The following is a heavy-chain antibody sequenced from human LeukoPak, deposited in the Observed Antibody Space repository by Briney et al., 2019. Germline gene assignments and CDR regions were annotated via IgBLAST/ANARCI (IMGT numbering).Heavy chain of an antibody. CDR1: GFTFSDYG. D-gene: IGHD3-10*01. J-gene: IGHJ5*02. CDR3: AKDGTRSWFGEAT. Sequence: GGSLRLSCAASGFTFSDYGMQWARQAPGKGLEWVALISTDGSDKDYADSVKGRFTLSRDNSKNTLYLQMNSLRVEDTAVYYCAKDGTRSWFGEATWGQGTLVTVSS. V-gene: IGHV3-30*18. CDR2: ISTDGSDK.